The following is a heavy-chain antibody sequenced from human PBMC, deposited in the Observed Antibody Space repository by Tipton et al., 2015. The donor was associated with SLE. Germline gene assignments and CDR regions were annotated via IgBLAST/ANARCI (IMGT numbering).Heavy chain of an antibody. Sequence: TLSLTCAVYGGSFSGYYWSWIRQPPGKGLEWIGEINHSGSTNYNPSLKSRVTISVDTSKNQFSLKLSSVTAADTAVYYCARDLIAAGGTFDIWGQGTMVTVSS. J-gene: IGHJ3*02. CDR2: INHSGST. CDR1: GGSFSGYY. D-gene: IGHD6-13*01. V-gene: IGHV4-34*01. CDR3: ARDLIAAGGTFDI.